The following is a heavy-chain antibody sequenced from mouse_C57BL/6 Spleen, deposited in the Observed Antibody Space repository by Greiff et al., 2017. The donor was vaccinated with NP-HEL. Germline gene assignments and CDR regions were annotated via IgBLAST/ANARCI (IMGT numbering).Heavy chain of an antibody. D-gene: IGHD3-3*01. J-gene: IGHJ4*01. CDR1: GFTFSDYG. V-gene: IGHV5-17*01. CDR3: ARAGPSMDY. CDR2: ISSGSSTI. Sequence: EVKLMESGGGLVKPGGSLKLSCAASGFTFSDYGMHWVRQAPEKGLEWVAYISSGSSTIYYADTVKGRFTISRDNAKNTLFLQMTSLRSEDTAMYYCARAGPSMDYWGQGTSVTVSS.